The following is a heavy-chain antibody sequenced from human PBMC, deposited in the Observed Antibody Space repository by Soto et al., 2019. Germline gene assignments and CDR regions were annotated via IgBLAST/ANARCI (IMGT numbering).Heavy chain of an antibody. CDR2: IIPIFGTA. J-gene: IGHJ6*02. V-gene: IGHV1-69*12. CDR1: GGTFSSYA. Sequence: QVQLVQSGAEVKKPGSSVKVSCKASGGTFSSYAISWVRQAPGQGLEWMGGIIPIFGTANYAQKFQGRVTITADESTSTAYMELSSLRSEVTAVYYCARDPAVTTSHYYYGMDVWGQGTTVTVSS. CDR3: ARDPAVTTSHYYYGMDV. D-gene: IGHD4-17*01.